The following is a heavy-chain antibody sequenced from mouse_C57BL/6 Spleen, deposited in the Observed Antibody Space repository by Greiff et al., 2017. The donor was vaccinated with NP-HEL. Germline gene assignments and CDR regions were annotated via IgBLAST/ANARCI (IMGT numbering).Heavy chain of an antibody. J-gene: IGHJ1*03. D-gene: IGHD1-1*01. CDR2: INYDGSST. V-gene: IGHV5-16*01. CDR3: ARDPGSSYAYWYFDV. Sequence: EVKLVESEGGLVQPGSSMKLSCTASGFTFSDYYMAWVRQVPEKGLEWVANINYDGSSTYYLDSLKSRFIISRDNAKNILYLQMSSLKSEDTATYYCARDPGSSYAYWYFDVWGTGTTVTVSS. CDR1: GFTFSDYY.